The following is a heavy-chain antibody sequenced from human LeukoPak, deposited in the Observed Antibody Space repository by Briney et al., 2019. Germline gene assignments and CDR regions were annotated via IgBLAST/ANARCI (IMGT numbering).Heavy chain of an antibody. D-gene: IGHD3-9*01. CDR2: IYYSGST. CDR3: AREYYDILTGYFDY. J-gene: IGHJ4*02. V-gene: IGHV4-59*01. Sequence: SETLSLTCTVSGGSISSYYWSWIRQPPGKGLEWIGYIYYSGSTNYNPSLKSRVTISVDTSKNRFSLKLSSVTAADTAVYYCAREYYDILTGYFDYWSQGTLVTVSS. CDR1: GGSISSYY.